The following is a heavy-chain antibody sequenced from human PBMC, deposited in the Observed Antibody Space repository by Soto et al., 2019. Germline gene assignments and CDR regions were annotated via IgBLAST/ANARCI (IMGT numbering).Heavy chain of an antibody. CDR2: IYWDDVK. D-gene: IGHD3-3*01. V-gene: IGHV2-5*02. CDR1: GFSLSTSGVG. J-gene: IGHJ5*02. Sequence: QITLKESGPTLVKPTQTLTLTCTFSGFSLSTSGVGVAWIRQPPGKALEWLALIYWDDVKRYSPSLKSRLTITKDTSKNQVVLTVTNMDPVDTATYYCAHSLSIFGVVTQNWFDPWGQGTLVTVSS. CDR3: AHSLSIFGVVTQNWFDP.